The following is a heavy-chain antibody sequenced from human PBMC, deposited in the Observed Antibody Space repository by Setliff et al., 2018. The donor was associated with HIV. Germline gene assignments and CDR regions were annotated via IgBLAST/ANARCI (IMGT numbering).Heavy chain of an antibody. D-gene: IGHD3-3*01. CDR2: IFPNDEK. V-gene: IGHV2-26*01. J-gene: IGHJ4*02. CDR1: GFSLSNTRMG. CDR3: ARYNFRRGYWDYFDY. Sequence: SGPTLVNPTETLTLTCTVSGFSLSNTRMGVSWIRQPPGKALEWPAHIFPNDEKSYSASLKSRVTISEDTSKSQVVLTMTNMDPLDTATYFCARYNFRRGYWDYFDYWGQGTLVTVSS.